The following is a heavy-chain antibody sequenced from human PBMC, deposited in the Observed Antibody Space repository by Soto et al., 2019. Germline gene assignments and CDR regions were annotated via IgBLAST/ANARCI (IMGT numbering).Heavy chain of an antibody. V-gene: IGHV3-74*01. D-gene: IGHD5-12*01. CDR2: ITPDGGST. J-gene: IGHJ4*02. Sequence: EVQLVESGGGLVQAGGSVRLSCATSGLTFTTYWMHWVRQAPGKGLMWVSRITPDGGSTSYADSVKGRFTISRDNAKNTLYLQMNGLRAEDTAIYYCARDLIIADTPGDDFDYWGQGTLVAVSS. CDR3: ARDLIIADTPGDDFDY. CDR1: GLTFTTYW.